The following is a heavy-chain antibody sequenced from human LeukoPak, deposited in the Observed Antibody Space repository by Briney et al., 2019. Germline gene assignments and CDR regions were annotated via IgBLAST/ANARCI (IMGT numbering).Heavy chain of an antibody. D-gene: IGHD3-22*01. J-gene: IGHJ4*02. V-gene: IGHV1-46*01. CDR3: AREYYYDSRVFDY. Sequence: ASVKVSCKASGYTFSNYYIHWVRQDPGQGLEWMGIVNPTGGSTKYAQKFQGRVTMTRDTATSTVYMELSSLRSDDTAVYYCAREYYYDSRVFDYWGQGTLVTVSS. CDR2: VNPTGGST. CDR1: GYTFSNYY.